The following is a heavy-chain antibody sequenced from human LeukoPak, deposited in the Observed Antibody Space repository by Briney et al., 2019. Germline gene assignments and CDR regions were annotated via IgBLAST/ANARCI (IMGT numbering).Heavy chain of an antibody. CDR1: GGTFSNYD. V-gene: IGHV1-69*06. D-gene: IGHD3-10*02. CDR3: ARDVHYYYMDV. Sequence: GASVKVSCKTYGGTFSNYDLSWVRQAPGQGLEWMGGIIRMSGTANSGTAKYAQKFQGRVTITADKTTSTAYMQLRSLRSDDTAVYYCARDVHYYYMDVWGKGTTVTISS. J-gene: IGHJ6*03. CDR2: IIRMSGTA.